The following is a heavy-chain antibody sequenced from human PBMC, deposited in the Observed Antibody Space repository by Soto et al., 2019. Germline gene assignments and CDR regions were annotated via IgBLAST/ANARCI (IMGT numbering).Heavy chain of an antibody. CDR2: ISGYNGNT. CDR3: ASLPYGSSTSCYGEYYYYGMDV. V-gene: IGHV1-18*01. Sequence: QVQLVQSGAEVKKPGASVKVSCKASGYTFTSYGISWVRQAPGPGLEWMGWISGYNGNTNYAQKHQGRVIMTTDTSTSTADMELRSLRSDDTAVYYCASLPYGSSTSCYGEYYYYGMDVWGQGTTVTVSS. CDR1: GYTFTSYG. J-gene: IGHJ6*02. D-gene: IGHD2-2*01.